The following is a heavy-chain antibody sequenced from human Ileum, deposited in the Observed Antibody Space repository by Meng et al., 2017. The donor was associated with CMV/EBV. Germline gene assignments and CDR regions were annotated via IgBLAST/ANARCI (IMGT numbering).Heavy chain of an antibody. CDR3: AKDYDYSNPYYFDS. CDR1: GFTFPRYG. J-gene: IGHJ4*02. Sequence: GGSLRLSCAASGFTFPRYGMHWVRQAPGKGLEWVAFIRYDGSDKYYADSVKGRFTISRDNSKNTLYLQMSGLRAEDRALYYCAKDYDYSNPYYFDSWGQGTLVTVSS. D-gene: IGHD4-11*01. V-gene: IGHV3-30*02. CDR2: IRYDGSDK.